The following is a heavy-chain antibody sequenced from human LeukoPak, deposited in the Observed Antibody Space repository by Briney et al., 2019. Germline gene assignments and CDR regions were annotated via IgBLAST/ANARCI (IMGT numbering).Heavy chain of an antibody. J-gene: IGHJ4*02. CDR3: AKDSYSSGWYSTFFDY. Sequence: QPGGSLRLSCAASGFTFSSYAMSWVRQAPGKGLEWVSAISGSGGSTYYADSVKGRFTISRDNSKNTLYLQMNSLRAEDTAVYYCAKDSYSSGWYSTFFDYWGQGTLVTVSS. D-gene: IGHD6-19*01. CDR1: GFTFSSYA. V-gene: IGHV3-23*01. CDR2: ISGSGGST.